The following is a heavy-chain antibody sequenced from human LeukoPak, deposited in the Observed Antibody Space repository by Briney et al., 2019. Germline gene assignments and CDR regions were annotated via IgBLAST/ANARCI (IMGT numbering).Heavy chain of an antibody. D-gene: IGHD3-10*01. J-gene: IGHJ4*02. CDR1: GFTFSRYW. CDR3: ARSMVRGVNDY. Sequence: GGSLRLSCAASGFTFSRYWIHWVRQAPGKGLEWVAVISYDGSNKYYADSVKGRFTISRDNSKNTLYLQMNSLRAEDTAVYYCARSMVRGVNDYWGQGALVTVSS. CDR2: ISYDGSNK. V-gene: IGHV3-30-3*01.